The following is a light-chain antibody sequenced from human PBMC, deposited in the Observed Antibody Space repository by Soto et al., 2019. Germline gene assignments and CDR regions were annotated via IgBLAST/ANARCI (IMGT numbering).Light chain of an antibody. CDR2: WAS. V-gene: IGKV4-1*01. J-gene: IGKJ4*01. CDR1: QSVLYSSNNKNY. CDR3: QQYYSTPRT. Sequence: DIVMTQSPDSLAVSLGERATINCKSSQSVLYSSNNKNYLAWYQQKPGQPPKLLIYWASTRESGVPDRFSGSGCGTDFTLTISSLQAEDVAVYYCQQYYSTPRTFGGGTKVEIK.